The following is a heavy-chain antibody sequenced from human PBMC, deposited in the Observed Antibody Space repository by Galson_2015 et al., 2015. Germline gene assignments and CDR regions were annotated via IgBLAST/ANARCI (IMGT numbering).Heavy chain of an antibody. CDR1: GDSVSSSSVT. J-gene: IGHJ5*02. CDR3: TRGVYSSTWSGGSWFDP. Sequence: CAISGDSVSSSSVTWNWIRQSPSRDLEWQGRTYYRSKWFNDYAISVKSRIAVNPDTTKNQFSLQLNSVTPEDAAVYYCTRGVYSSTWSGGSWFDPWGQGTLVTVSS. V-gene: IGHV6-1*01. CDR2: TYYRSKWFN. D-gene: IGHD6-13*01.